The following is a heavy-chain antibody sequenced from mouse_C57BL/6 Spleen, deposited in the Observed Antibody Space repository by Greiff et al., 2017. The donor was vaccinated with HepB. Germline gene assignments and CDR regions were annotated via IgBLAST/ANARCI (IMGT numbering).Heavy chain of an antibody. CDR1: GYTFTDYE. CDR3: TRNNLGPYYFDY. V-gene: IGHV1-15*01. CDR2: IDPETGGT. D-gene: IGHD6-1*01. J-gene: IGHJ2*01. Sequence: VQRVESGAELVRPGASVTLSCKASGYTFTDYEMHWVKQTPVHGLEWIGAIDPETGGTAYNQKFKGKAILTADKSSSTAYMELRSLTSEDSAVYYCTRNNLGPYYFDYWGQGTTLTVSS.